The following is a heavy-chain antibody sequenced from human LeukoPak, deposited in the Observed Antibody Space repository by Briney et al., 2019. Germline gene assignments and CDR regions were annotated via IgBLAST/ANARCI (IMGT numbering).Heavy chain of an antibody. CDR3: ARDEAAGTY. CDR1: GFTFSSYE. Sequence: PGGSLRLSCAASGFTFSSYEMNWVRQAPGKGLEWVANIKQDGSEKYYVDSVKGRFTISRDNAKNSLYLQMNSLRAEDTAVYYCARDEAAGTYWGQGTLVTVSS. CDR2: IKQDGSEK. V-gene: IGHV3-7*01. D-gene: IGHD6-13*01. J-gene: IGHJ4*02.